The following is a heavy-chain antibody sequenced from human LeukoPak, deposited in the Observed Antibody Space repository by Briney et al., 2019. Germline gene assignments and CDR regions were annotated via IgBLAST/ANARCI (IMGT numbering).Heavy chain of an antibody. V-gene: IGHV3-21*01. J-gene: IGHJ4*02. CDR3: ARDCSGGSCYAY. CDR2: ISSSSSYI. D-gene: IGHD2-15*01. Sequence: GGSLRLSCAASGFTFSSYSMNWVRQAPGKGLEWDSSISSSSSYIYYADSVKGRFTISRDNAKNSLYLQMNSLRAEDTAVYYCARDCSGGSCYAYWGQGTLVTVSS. CDR1: GFTFSSYS.